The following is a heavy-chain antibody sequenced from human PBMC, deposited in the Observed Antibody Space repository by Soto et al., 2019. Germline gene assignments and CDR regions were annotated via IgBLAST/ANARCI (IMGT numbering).Heavy chain of an antibody. CDR1: GGSISSYY. V-gene: IGHV4-59*01. CDR2: IYYSGST. D-gene: IGHD3-10*01. Sequence: SETLSLTCTVSGGSISSYYWSWIRQPPGKGLEWIGYIYYSGSTNYNPSLKSRVTISVDTSKNQFSLKLSSVTAADTAVYYCARDQVVRGGIKAFDIWGQGTMVTVSS. J-gene: IGHJ3*02. CDR3: ARDQVVRGGIKAFDI.